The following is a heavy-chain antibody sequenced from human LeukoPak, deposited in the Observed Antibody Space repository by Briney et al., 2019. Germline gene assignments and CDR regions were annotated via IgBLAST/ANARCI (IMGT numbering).Heavy chain of an antibody. V-gene: IGHV4-4*02. CDR1: VGSISSSNW. J-gene: IGHJ4*02. CDR2: ISQSGST. Sequence: SGTLSLTCAVSVGSISSSNWWSWVRQPQEKGLEWIGEISQSGSTNYNPSLKSRVTMSVDKSKNPYSLKLTSVTAADTAVYYWASAGRYYDSTGYYWYFDFWGQGTLVTVSS. CDR3: ASAGRYYDSTGYYWYFDF. D-gene: IGHD3-22*01.